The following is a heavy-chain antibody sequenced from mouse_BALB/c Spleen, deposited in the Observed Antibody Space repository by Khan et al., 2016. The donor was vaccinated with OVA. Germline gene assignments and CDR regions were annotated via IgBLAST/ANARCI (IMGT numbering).Heavy chain of an antibody. Sequence: QVQLQQSGAELVKPGASVKLSCKASGYTFTDYIIHWVKQRSGQGLEWIGWFYPGSGSIKYNEKFKDKATLTADKSSTTVYMELSRLTSEDSAVYVCARHEDRGIRVYAMDYWGQGTSVTVSS. CDR2: FYPGSGSI. CDR3: ARHEDRGIRVYAMDY. CDR1: GYTFTDYI. D-gene: IGHD2-4*01. J-gene: IGHJ4*01. V-gene: IGHV1-62-2*01.